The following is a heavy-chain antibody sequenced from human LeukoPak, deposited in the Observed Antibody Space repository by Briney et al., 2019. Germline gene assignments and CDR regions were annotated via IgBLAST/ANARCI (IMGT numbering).Heavy chain of an antibody. V-gene: IGHV1-18*01. Sequence: ASVKVSCKASGYTFTSYGISWVRQAPGQGLEWMGWISAYNGSTNYAQKLQGRVTMTTDTSTSTAYMELRSLRSDDTAVYYCARDRRRYSSGRYEGYWGQGTLVTVSS. CDR3: ARDRRRYSSGRYEGY. CDR2: ISAYNGST. D-gene: IGHD6-19*01. CDR1: GYTFTSYG. J-gene: IGHJ4*02.